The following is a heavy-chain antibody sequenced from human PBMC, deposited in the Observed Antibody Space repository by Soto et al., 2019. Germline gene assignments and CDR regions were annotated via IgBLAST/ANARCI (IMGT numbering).Heavy chain of an antibody. CDR2: IIPIFGTA. CDR3: ARSIAAADGYYDYGMDV. D-gene: IGHD6-13*01. CDR1: GGTFSSYA. Sequence: QVQLVQSGAEVKKPGSSVKVSCKASGGTFSSYAISWVRQAPGQGLEWMGGIIPIFGTANYAQKFQGRVTITADESTSTAYMELSSLRSEDTAVYYCARSIAAADGYYDYGMDVWGQGTTVTVSS. J-gene: IGHJ6*02. V-gene: IGHV1-69*01.